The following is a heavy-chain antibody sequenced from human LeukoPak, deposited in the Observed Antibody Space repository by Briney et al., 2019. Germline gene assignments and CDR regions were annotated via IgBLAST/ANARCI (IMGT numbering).Heavy chain of an antibody. CDR1: GGSIDSGSYY. CDR2: IYTTGST. J-gene: IGHJ4*02. Sequence: SETLSLTCSVSGGSIDSGSYYWSWIRQPAGKGLEWIGRIYTTGSTNYNPSLKSRVTIILDASKNQFSLKLSSVTAADTAVYYCARGIGPNRRLYYYDSSPYYYFDYWGQGTLVTVSS. CDR3: ARGIGPNRRLYYYDSSPYYYFDY. D-gene: IGHD3-22*01. V-gene: IGHV4-61*02.